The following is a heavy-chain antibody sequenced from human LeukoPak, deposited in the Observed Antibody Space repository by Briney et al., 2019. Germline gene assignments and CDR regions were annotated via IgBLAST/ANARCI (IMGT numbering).Heavy chain of an antibody. J-gene: IGHJ4*02. D-gene: IGHD3-3*01. CDR2: IIPIFGTA. CDR3: ARGNYDFWSGYYGSGPGASRLYYFDY. Sequence: SVKVSCKASGGTFSSSAISWVRQAPGQGLEWMGGIIPIFGTANYAQKFQGRVTITTDESTSTAYMELSSLRSEDAAVYYCARGNYDFWSGYYGSGPGASRLYYFDYWGQGTLVTVSS. CDR1: GGTFSSSA. V-gene: IGHV1-69*05.